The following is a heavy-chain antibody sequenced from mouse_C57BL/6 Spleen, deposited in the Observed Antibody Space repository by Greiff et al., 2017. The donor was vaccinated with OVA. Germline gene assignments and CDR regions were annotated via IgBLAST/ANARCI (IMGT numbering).Heavy chain of an antibody. V-gene: IGHV1-52*01. J-gene: IGHJ2*01. CDR2: IDPSDSET. CDR3: ARWSYAVVPYFDY. CDR1: GYTFTSYW. Sequence: QVQLQQPGAELVRPGSSVKLSCKASGYTFTSYWMHWVKQRPIQGLEWIGNIDPSDSETHYNQKFKDKATLTVDKSSSTAYMQLSSLTSEDSAVYYCARWSYAVVPYFDYWGQGTTLTVSS. D-gene: IGHD1-1*01.